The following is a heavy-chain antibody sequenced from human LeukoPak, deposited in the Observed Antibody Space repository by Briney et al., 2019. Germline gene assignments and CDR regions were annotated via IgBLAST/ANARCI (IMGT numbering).Heavy chain of an antibody. CDR3: AKVLLKGVATVNWFDP. CDR2: ISGSGGST. J-gene: IGHJ5*02. V-gene: IGHV3-23*01. D-gene: IGHD5-12*01. Sequence: GGSLRLSCAASGFTFSSYGMSWVRQAPGKGLEWVSAISGSGGSTYYADSVKGRFTISRDNSKNTLYLQMNSLRAEDTAVYYCAKVLLKGVATVNWFDPWGQGTLVTVSS. CDR1: GFTFSSYG.